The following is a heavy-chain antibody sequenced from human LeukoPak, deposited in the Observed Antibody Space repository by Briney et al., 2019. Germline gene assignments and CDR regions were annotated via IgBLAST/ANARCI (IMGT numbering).Heavy chain of an antibody. CDR2: INPNSGGT. J-gene: IGHJ4*02. D-gene: IGHD2-15*01. CDR1: GYTFTGYY. CDR3: ARGYCSGGSCYFDY. Sequence: ASVKVSCKASGYTFTGYYMHWVRQAPGRGMEWKGWINPNSGGTNYAQKFQGRGTMTRDTSISTAYMELSRLRSDDTAVYYCARGYCSGGSCYFDYWGQGTLVTVSS. V-gene: IGHV1-2*02.